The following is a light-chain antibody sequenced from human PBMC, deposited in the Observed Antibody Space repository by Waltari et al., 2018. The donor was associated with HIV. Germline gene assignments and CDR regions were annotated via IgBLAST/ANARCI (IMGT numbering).Light chain of an antibody. CDR3: QQSYSTPFT. Sequence: IQMTQSPSSLSASVGDRVTITCRTNYSVRSYLNWYQQKVGQAPKRLIYVTSNLQGGVPSRFSGSGSGTDFSLTISRVQPEDIATYYCQQSYSTPFTFGQGTRLEIK. CDR2: VTS. J-gene: IGKJ5*01. V-gene: IGKV1-39*01. CDR1: YSVRSY.